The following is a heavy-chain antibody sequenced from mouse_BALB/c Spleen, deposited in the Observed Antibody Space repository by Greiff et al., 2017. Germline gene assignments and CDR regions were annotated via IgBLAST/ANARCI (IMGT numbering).Heavy chain of an antibody. J-gene: IGHJ3*01. D-gene: IGHD1-1*01. Sequence: DVQLQESGAELVRSGASVKLSCTASGFNIKDYYMHWVKQRPEQGLEWIGWIDPENGDTEYAPKFQGKATMTADTSSNTAYLQLSSLTSEDTAVYYCNALFITTVEGFAYWGQGTLVTVSA. V-gene: IGHV14-4*02. CDR1: GFNIKDYY. CDR3: NALFITTVEGFAY. CDR2: IDPENGDT.